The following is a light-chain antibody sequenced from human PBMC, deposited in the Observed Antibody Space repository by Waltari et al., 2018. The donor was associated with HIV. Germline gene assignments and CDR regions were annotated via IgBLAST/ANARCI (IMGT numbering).Light chain of an antibody. CDR2: QDT. CDR1: KLGDKY. J-gene: IGLJ2*01. Sequence: SYELTQPPSVSVSPGLTASVTCSGDKLGDKYVCWYQQKPGQSPVLVIYQDTKRPSGLPERFSGSNSGNPATLTISGTQAVDEADYYCQAWDNSTAVFGGGTQLTVL. V-gene: IGLV3-1*01. CDR3: QAWDNSTAV.